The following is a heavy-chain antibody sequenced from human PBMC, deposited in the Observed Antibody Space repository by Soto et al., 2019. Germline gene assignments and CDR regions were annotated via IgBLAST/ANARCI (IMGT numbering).Heavy chain of an antibody. CDR2: IYSGGST. J-gene: IGHJ4*02. V-gene: IGHV3-53*01. D-gene: IGHD3-3*01. CDR1: GFTVSSNY. Sequence: GESLKISCAASGFTVSSNYMSWVRQAPGKGLEWVAVIYSGGSTYYADSVKGRFTISRDNSKNTLYLQMNSLRAEDTAVYYCATTSWHFGSVDYWGQGALVTVSS. CDR3: ATTSWHFGSVDY.